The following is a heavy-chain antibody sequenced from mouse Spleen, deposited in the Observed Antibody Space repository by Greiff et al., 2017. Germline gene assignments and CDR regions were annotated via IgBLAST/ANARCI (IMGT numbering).Heavy chain of an antibody. V-gene: IGHV7-3*01. J-gene: IGHJ4*01. Sequence: EVHLVESGGGLVQPGGSLSLSCAASGFTFTDYYMSWVRQPPGKALEWLGFIRNKANGYTTEYSASVKGRFTISRDNSQSILYLQMNALRAEDSATYYCARYNYGYEGAMDYWGQGTSVTVSS. CDR2: IRNKANGYTT. CDR1: GFTFTDYY. D-gene: IGHD1-2*01. CDR3: ARYNYGYEGAMDY.